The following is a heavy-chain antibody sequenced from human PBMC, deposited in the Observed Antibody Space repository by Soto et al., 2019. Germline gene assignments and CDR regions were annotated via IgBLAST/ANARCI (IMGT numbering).Heavy chain of an antibody. V-gene: IGHV4-4*07. CDR1: GGSISDYY. CDR2: IYSSGST. CDR3: ARQTTYSSSWYDY. D-gene: IGHD6-13*01. J-gene: IGHJ4*02. Sequence: PSETLSLTCTVSGGSISDYYWTWIRQPAGKGLEWIGRIYSSGSTNYNSSLKSRVTMSVDTSKNQFSLKLTPVTAADTAVYYCARQTTYSSSWYDYWGQGTLVTVS.